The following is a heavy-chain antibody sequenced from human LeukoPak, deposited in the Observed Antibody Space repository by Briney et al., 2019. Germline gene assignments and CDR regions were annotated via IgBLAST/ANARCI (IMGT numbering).Heavy chain of an antibody. V-gene: IGHV4-39*07. CDR2: MYYSGTT. D-gene: IGHD6-13*01. J-gene: IGHJ3*02. CDR1: GGSISSSSYY. CDR3: ARRYSSSWPDHDAFDI. Sequence: SETLSLTCTVSGGSISSSSYYWGWIRQPPGKGLEWIGSMYYSGTTYYNSSLKSRVTISVDKSKNQFSLKLSSVTAADTAVYYCARRYSSSWPDHDAFDIWGQGTMVTVSS.